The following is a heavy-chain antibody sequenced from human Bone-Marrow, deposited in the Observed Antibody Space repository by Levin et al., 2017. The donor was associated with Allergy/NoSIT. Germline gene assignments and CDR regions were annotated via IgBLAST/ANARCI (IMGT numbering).Heavy chain of an antibody. J-gene: IGHJ4*02. D-gene: IGHD6-19*01. V-gene: IGHV3-15*01. Sequence: GESLKISCAASGFTFNDAWMSWVRQSPGRGLEWVGRIKSKNDGATTDYGAPVTGRFTVSRDESNKLLYLQMTSLTPEDTGVYYCTRSFLSSVWYRYFDSWGRGTLVSVSS. CDR2: IKSKNDGATT. CDR3: TRSFLSSVWYRYFDS. CDR1: GFTFNDAW.